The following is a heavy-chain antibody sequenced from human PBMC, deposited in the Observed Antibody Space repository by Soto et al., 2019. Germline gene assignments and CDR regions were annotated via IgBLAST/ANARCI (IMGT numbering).Heavy chain of an antibody. Sequence: LRLSCADSGFTFSGYAMNWVRQAPGKGLEWVSVISGSDGSTYYADSVKGRFTISRDNSKNTLNLQMNSLRAEDTAVYYCARRSSSGYFDYRGRRSLVPVSS. CDR3: ARRSSSGYFDY. CDR2: ISGSDGST. D-gene: IGHD6-13*01. J-gene: IGHJ4*02. V-gene: IGHV3-23*01. CDR1: GFTFSGYA.